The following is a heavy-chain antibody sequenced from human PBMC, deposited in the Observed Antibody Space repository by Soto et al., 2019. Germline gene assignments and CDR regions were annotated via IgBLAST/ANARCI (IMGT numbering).Heavy chain of an antibody. CDR1: GYTFTSYG. J-gene: IGHJ5*02. D-gene: IGHD6-19*01. Sequence: ASVKVACKASGYTFTSYGISWVRQAPGQGLEWMGWISAYNGNTNYAQKLQGRVTMTTDTSTSTAYMELRSLRSDDTAVYYCGRDGSGLPTSSQNWFDPWGQGTLVSVSS. CDR3: GRDGSGLPTSSQNWFDP. V-gene: IGHV1-18*01. CDR2: ISAYNGNT.